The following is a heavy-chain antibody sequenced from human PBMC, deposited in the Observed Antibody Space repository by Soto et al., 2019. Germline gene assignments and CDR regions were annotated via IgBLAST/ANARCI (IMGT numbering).Heavy chain of an antibody. CDR2: ISYGGGTT. V-gene: IGHV3-23*01. CDR1: EFPFSNYA. D-gene: IGHD3-22*01. Sequence: GGSLRLSCASSEFPFSNYAMSWVRQAPGKGLEWVSAISYGGGTTYYADSVKGRFTISRDNSKNTLYLQMNSLRAEDTAVYYCAKNPGYYYDSTGYHFDYWGQGTLVTVSS. J-gene: IGHJ4*02. CDR3: AKNPGYYYDSTGYHFDY.